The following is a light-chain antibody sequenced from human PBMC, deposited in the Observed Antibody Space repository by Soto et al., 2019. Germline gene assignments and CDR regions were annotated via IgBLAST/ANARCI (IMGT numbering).Light chain of an antibody. CDR1: QGDRND. CDR3: LQDYNYPPT. CDR2: AVS. Sequence: ALQMTQAPSSLSASVADRVTIICQAGQGDRNDLGSYQKKSGKAPKLLIYAVSSLQSGVPASFSGSGSDTDFNPTIASLQPEDFATHCCLQDYNYPPTFGQGTTVDIK. J-gene: IGKJ1*01. V-gene: IGKV1-6*01.